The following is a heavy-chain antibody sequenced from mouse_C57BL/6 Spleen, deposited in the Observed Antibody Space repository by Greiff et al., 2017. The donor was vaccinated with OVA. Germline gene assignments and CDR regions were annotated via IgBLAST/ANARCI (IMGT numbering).Heavy chain of an antibody. CDR2: INPSNGGT. Sequence: LQQPGTELVKPGASVKLSCKASGYTFTSYWMHWVKQRPGQGLEWIGNINPSNGGTNYNEKFKSKATLTGDKSSSTAYMQLSSLTSEDSAVYYCARARTATDYAMDYWGQGTSVTVAS. CDR3: ARARTATDYAMDY. CDR1: GYTFTSYW. V-gene: IGHV1-53*01. J-gene: IGHJ4*01. D-gene: IGHD1-1*01.